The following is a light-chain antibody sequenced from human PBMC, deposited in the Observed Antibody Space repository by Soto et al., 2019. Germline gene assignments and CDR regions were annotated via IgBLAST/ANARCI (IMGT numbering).Light chain of an antibody. CDR1: QSVSGN. J-gene: IGKJ1*01. Sequence: EIVMRQSPATLSVSPGERATLSCRASQSVSGNLAWYQQKPGQAPRLLIYGASTRATGIPARFSGSGSGTEFTLTISSLQSEDFAVYYCQQYNNWPPRTFGQGTKVEIK. CDR3: QQYNNWPPRT. V-gene: IGKV3-15*01. CDR2: GAS.